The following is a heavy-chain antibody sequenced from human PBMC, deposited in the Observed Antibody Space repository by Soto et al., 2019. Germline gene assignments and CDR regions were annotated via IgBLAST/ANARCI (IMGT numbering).Heavy chain of an antibody. J-gene: IGHJ5*02. CDR3: ARGGLMVYAIQGWFDP. D-gene: IGHD2-8*01. CDR1: GGSISSGGYY. V-gene: IGHV4-31*03. CDR2: IYYSGST. Sequence: QVQLQESGPGLVKPSQTLSLTCTVSGGSISSGGYYWSWIRQHPGKGLEWIGYIYYSGSTYYNPSLKSRVTISVDTSKNQFSLKLSSVTAADAAVYYCARGGLMVYAIQGWFDPWGQGTLVTVSS.